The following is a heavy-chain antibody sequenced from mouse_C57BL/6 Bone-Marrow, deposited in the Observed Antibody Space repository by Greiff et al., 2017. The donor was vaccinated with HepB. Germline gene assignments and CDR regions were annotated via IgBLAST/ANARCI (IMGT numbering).Heavy chain of an antibody. Sequence: EVKLVESGGGLVQPGGSLSLSCAASGFTFTDYYMSWVRQPPGKALEWLGFIRNKANGYTTEYSASVKGRFTISRDNSQSILYLQMNALRAEDSATYYFASLSSYAMDYWGQGTSVTVSS. CDR2: IRNKANGYTT. D-gene: IGHD6-1*01. CDR3: ASLSSYAMDY. CDR1: GFTFTDYY. V-gene: IGHV7-3*01. J-gene: IGHJ4*01.